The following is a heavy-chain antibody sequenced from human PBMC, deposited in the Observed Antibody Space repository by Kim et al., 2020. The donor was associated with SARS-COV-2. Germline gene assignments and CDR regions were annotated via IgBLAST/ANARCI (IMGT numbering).Heavy chain of an antibody. Sequence: GGSLRLSCAASGFTFSNAWMSWVRQAPGKGLEWVGRIKSKTDGGTTDYAAPVKGRFTISRDDSKNTLYLQTNSLKTEDTAVYYCTASYDILTGYYGYWGQGTLVTVSS. CDR2: IKSKTDGGTT. CDR3: TASYDILTGYYGY. D-gene: IGHD3-9*01. CDR1: GFTFSNAW. V-gene: IGHV3-15*01. J-gene: IGHJ4*02.